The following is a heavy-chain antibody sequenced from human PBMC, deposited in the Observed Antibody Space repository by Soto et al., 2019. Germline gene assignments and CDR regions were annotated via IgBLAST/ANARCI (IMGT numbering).Heavy chain of an antibody. J-gene: IGHJ4*02. Sequence: GASVKVSCKASGGTFSSYAISWVRQAPGQGLEWMGGIIPIFGTANYAQKFQGRVTITADESTSTAYMELSSLRSEDTAVYYCARGLAAAGPVDYWGQGTLVTVSS. V-gene: IGHV1-69*13. D-gene: IGHD6-13*01. CDR2: IIPIFGTA. CDR1: GGTFSSYA. CDR3: ARGLAAAGPVDY.